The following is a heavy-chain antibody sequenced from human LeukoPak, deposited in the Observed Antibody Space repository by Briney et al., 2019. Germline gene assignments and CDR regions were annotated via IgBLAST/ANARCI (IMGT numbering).Heavy chain of an antibody. Sequence: PGGALRLSCAASGFTLSSYAMSWVRQAPGKGLEWVSAISGSGGSTYYADSVKGRFTISRDNSKNTLYLQMNSLRAEDTAVYYCAKDISSGCFHYFDYWGQGTLVTVSS. CDR3: AKDISSGCFHYFDY. CDR2: ISGSGGST. CDR1: GFTLSSYA. D-gene: IGHD3-22*01. V-gene: IGHV3-23*01. J-gene: IGHJ4*02.